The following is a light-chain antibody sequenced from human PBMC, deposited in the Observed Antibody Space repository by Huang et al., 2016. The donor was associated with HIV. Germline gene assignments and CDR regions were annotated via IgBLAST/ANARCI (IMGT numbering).Light chain of an antibody. CDR2: AAS. CDR3: LHYDNWPPYT. Sequence: EIVMTQSPTTLSVSPGERATLSCRASQRVGNNIAWYQQKPGHAPRLLIYAASTRPTGISGRFSGSGSETEFTLTISSLQSEDFAVYYCLHYDNWPPYTFGQGTKVELK. V-gene: IGKV3-15*01. J-gene: IGKJ2*01. CDR1: QRVGNN.